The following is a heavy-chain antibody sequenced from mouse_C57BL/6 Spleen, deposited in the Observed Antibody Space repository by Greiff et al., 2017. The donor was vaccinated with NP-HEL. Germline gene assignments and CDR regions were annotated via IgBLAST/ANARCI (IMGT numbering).Heavy chain of an antibody. CDR1: GYTFTDHT. CDR2: IYPRDGST. J-gene: IGHJ3*01. V-gene: IGHV1-78*01. CDR3: AKRTVNWDVFAY. D-gene: IGHD4-1*01. Sequence: QVTLKESDAELVKPGASVKISCKVSGYTFTDHTIHWLKQRPEQGLEWIGYIYPRDGSTMYNEKFKGKATLTADKSSSTAYMQLNSLTSEDSAVYFCAKRTVNWDVFAYWGQGTLVTVSA.